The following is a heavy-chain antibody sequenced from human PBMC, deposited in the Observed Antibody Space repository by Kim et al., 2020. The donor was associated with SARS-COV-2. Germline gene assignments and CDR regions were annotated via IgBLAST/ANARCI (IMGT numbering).Heavy chain of an antibody. J-gene: IGHJ4*02. D-gene: IGHD4-17*01. V-gene: IGHV4-31*02. Sequence: YTPSLKSRLPMSLDTSKNHFSLNLTSVTAADTAVYYCAIVKSYGGEKSFDYWGQGALVTVSS. CDR3: AIVKSYGGEKSFDY.